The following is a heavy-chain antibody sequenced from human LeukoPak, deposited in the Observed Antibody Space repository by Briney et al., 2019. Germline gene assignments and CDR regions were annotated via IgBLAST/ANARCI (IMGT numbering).Heavy chain of an antibody. J-gene: IGHJ4*02. D-gene: IGHD4-11*01. CDR2: IIPIFGTA. CDR1: GGTFSSYA. Sequence: GASVKVSCKASGGTFSSYAISWVRQAPGQGLEWMGGIIPIFGTANYAQKFQGRVTITADESTSTAYMELSSLRSEDTAVYYCARENQMTTVTKGGFDYWGQGTLVTVSS. CDR3: ARENQMTTVTKGGFDY. V-gene: IGHV1-69*13.